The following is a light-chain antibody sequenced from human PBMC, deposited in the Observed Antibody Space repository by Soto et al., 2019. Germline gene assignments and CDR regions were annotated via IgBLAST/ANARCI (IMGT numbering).Light chain of an antibody. V-gene: IGKV3-15*01. CDR2: GAT. CDR3: QQYNNWPRT. CDR1: ESVSSN. Sequence: VMTQSPATLSVSPGERATLSFSASESVSSNLAWYQQRPGQAPRLLIHGATTRATGIPARFSGSGSGTEFTLTISSLQSEDFAVYYCQQYNNWPRTFGQGTKVDIK. J-gene: IGKJ1*01.